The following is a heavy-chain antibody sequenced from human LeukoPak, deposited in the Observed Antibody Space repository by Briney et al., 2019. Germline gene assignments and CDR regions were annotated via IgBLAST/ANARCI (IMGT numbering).Heavy chain of an antibody. CDR2: LSSSSRYI. V-gene: IGHV3-21*01. D-gene: IGHD3-16*01. CDR1: GFTFNSYS. J-gene: IGHJ4*02. Sequence: PGGSLRLSCAASGFTFNSYSMNWVRQAPGKGLEWVSSLSSSSRYIYYAESVKGRFTISRDNAKNSLYLEISSLRAEDTAVYYCAREGGGLHYFDYWGQGTLVTVSS. CDR3: AREGGGLHYFDY.